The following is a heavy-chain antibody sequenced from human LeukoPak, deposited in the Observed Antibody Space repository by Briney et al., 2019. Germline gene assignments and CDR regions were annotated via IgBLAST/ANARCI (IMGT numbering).Heavy chain of an antibody. CDR1: GYTFTGYY. V-gene: IGHV1-2*02. D-gene: IGHD6-13*01. CDR3: ARDGIAAAGTRNWFDP. J-gene: IGHJ5*02. Sequence: ASVKVSCKASGYTFTGYYMHWVRQAPGQGLEWMGWINPNSGGTNYAQKFQGRVTMTRDTSISTAYMELSRQRSDDTAVYYCARDGIAAAGTRNWFDPWGQGTLVTVSS. CDR2: INPNSGGT.